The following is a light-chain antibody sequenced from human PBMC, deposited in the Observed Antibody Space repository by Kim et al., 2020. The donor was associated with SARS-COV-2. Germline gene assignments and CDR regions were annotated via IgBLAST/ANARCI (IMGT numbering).Light chain of an antibody. CDR2: KDS. V-gene: IGLV3-27*01. Sequence: VSPEQTARITCSGDVLAKKYARWFQQKPGQAPVLMIYKDSERPSGIPERFSGSSSGTTVTLTISGAQVEDEADYYCYSAADNNRVFGGGTQLTVL. CDR1: VLAKKY. CDR3: YSAADNNRV. J-gene: IGLJ2*01.